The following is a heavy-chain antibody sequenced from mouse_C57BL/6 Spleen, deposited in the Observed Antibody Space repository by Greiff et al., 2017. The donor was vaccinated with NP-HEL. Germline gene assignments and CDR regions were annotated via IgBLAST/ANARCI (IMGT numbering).Heavy chain of an antibody. J-gene: IGHJ2*01. D-gene: IGHD1-1*01. V-gene: IGHV1-78*01. Sequence: VQLQESAAELVKPGASVKISCKVSGYTFTDHSIHWMKQRPEQGLEWIGYIYPRDGSTKYNEKFKGKATLTADKSSSTAYMQLNSLTSEDSAVYFCARSRRATITTDDDWGQGTTLTVSS. CDR1: GYTFTDHS. CDR3: ARSRRATITTDDD. CDR2: IYPRDGST.